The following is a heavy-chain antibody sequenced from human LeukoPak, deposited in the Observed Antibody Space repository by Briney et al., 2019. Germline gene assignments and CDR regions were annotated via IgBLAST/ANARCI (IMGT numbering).Heavy chain of an antibody. CDR3: ARSSGVRYGMDV. CDR1: GGSISSGDYY. Sequence: SETLSLTCTVSGGSISSGDYYWSWIRQPPGKGLEWIGYIYYSGSTYYNPSLKSRVTISVDTSKNQFSLKLSSVTAADTAVYYCARSSGVRYGMDVWGQGTTVTVSS. CDR2: IYYSGST. V-gene: IGHV4-30-4*02. J-gene: IGHJ6*02. D-gene: IGHD3-10*01.